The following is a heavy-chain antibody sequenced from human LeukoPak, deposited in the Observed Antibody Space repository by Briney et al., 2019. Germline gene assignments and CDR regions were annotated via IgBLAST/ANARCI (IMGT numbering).Heavy chain of an antibody. CDR2: IIPLFGTS. J-gene: IGHJ6*04. Sequence: SVRFSCKASGGTFSSNGIDWVRQAPGQGLEWVGRIIPLFGTSRYGQKFQGRVTITADESTTTAYMDLISLTSDDTAVYYCARERSGSNYYGMDVWGKGTTVIVSS. D-gene: IGHD3-10*01. V-gene: IGHV1-69*13. CDR1: GGTFSSNG. CDR3: ARERSGSNYYGMDV.